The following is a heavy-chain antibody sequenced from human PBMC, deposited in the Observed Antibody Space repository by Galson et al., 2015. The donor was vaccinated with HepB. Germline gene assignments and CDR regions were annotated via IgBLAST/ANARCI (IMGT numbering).Heavy chain of an antibody. V-gene: IGHV4-4*07. D-gene: IGHD3-10*01. CDR3: ARTFYYGSGSYFDY. J-gene: IGHJ4*02. CDR2: IYTSGST. CDR1: GGSISSYY. Sequence: ETLSLTCTVSGGSISSYYWSWIRPPAGKGLEWIGRIYTSGSTNYNPSLKSRVTMSVDTSKNQFSLKLSSVTAADTAVYYCARTFYYGSGSYFDYWGQGTLVTVSS.